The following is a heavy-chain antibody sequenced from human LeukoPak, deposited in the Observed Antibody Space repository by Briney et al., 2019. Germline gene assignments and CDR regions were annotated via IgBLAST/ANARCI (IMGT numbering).Heavy chain of an antibody. Sequence: SSETLSLTCAVYGGSFSGYYWSWIRQPPGMGLEWIGEINHSGSTNYNPSLKSRVTISVDTSKNQFSLKLSSVTAADTAVYFCARAPHFFDTSGSRYYFDYWGQGALVTVSS. J-gene: IGHJ4*02. CDR3: ARAPHFFDTSGSRYYFDY. D-gene: IGHD3-22*01. CDR1: GGSFSGYY. V-gene: IGHV4-34*01. CDR2: INHSGST.